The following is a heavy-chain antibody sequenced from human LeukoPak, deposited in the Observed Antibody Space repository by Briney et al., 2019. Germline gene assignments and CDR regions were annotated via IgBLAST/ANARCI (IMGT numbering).Heavy chain of an antibody. Sequence: GRSLRLSCAASGFTFSGYAMHWVRQAPGKGLEWVAVISTDGTKNYYADSVKGRFTISRDNSRNTLYLQVNSLRGDDTAVYYCARHRGRLLTTPYFDYWGQGTLVTVSS. CDR3: ARHRGRLLTTPYFDY. J-gene: IGHJ4*02. CDR2: ISTDGTKN. V-gene: IGHV3-30*04. CDR1: GFTFSGYA. D-gene: IGHD3-10*01.